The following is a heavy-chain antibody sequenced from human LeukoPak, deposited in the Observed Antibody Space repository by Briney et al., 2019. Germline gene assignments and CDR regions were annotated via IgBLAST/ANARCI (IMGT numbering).Heavy chain of an antibody. Sequence: GGSLRLSCGGSGFTFNSYSMNWVRQAPGKGLEWVASIIGSGSEMFYADSLKGRFTISRDNTRRTLYLQINSLRVEDTAVYYCARVGPPYYYYYMDVWGNGSTVIVSS. J-gene: IGHJ6*03. V-gene: IGHV3-21*01. CDR3: ARVGPPYYYYYMDV. CDR1: GFTFNSYS. CDR2: IIGSGSEM.